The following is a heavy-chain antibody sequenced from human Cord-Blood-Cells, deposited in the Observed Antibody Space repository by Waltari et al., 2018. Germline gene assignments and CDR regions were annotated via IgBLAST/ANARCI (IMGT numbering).Heavy chain of an antibody. D-gene: IGHD3-10*01. CDR2: INHSGST. CDR1: GGSFSGYY. Sequence: QVQLQQWGAGLLKPSETLSLTCAVYGGSFSGYYWSWIRQPPGKGLEWIGEINHSGSTNYNPSLKRRVTISVDTSKNRFSLKLSSVTAADTAVYYCARRYKILGSGSYYDAFDIWGQGTMVTVSS. CDR3: ARRYKILGSGSYYDAFDI. J-gene: IGHJ3*02. V-gene: IGHV4-34*01.